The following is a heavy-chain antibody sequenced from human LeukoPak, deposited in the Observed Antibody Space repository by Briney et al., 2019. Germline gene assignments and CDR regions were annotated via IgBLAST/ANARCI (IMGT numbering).Heavy chain of an antibody. Sequence: SGPTLVKPTQTLTLTCTFSGFSLSTSGVGVGWIRQPPGKALGWLALIYWDDDKRYSPSLKSRLTITKDTSKNHVVLTMTNMDPVDTATYYCALTPLYDYVWGSYDYWGQGTLVTVSS. CDR3: ALTPLYDYVWGSYDY. J-gene: IGHJ4*02. V-gene: IGHV2-5*02. D-gene: IGHD3-16*01. CDR1: GFSLSTSGVG. CDR2: IYWDDDK.